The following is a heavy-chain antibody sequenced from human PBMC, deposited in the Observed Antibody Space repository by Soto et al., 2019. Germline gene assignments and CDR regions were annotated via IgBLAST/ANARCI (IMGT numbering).Heavy chain of an antibody. Sequence: GGSLRLSCAASGFTFSSYAMSWVRQAPGKGLEWVSALSGSGISTYYADTVKGRFTISRDNSRNTLYLQMNSLRAEDTAVYYCATSYDSSGYDYWGQGTLVTVSS. V-gene: IGHV3-23*01. CDR1: GFTFSSYA. CDR3: ATSYDSSGYDY. D-gene: IGHD3-22*01. J-gene: IGHJ4*02. CDR2: LSGSGIST.